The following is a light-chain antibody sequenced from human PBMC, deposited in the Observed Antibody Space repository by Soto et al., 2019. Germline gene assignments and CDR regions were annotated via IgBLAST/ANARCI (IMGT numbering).Light chain of an antibody. CDR1: SSDVGGYNY. CDR2: DVS. Sequence: QSVLTQPASVSGSPGQSITISCTGTSSDVGGYNYVSWYQQHPGKAPKLMIYDVSNRPSGVSNRFSGSKSGNTASLTISGLQAEDEADYYCSSYTSSSTLPYVFGNGTKATVL. V-gene: IGLV2-14*01. CDR3: SSYTSSSTLPYV. J-gene: IGLJ1*01.